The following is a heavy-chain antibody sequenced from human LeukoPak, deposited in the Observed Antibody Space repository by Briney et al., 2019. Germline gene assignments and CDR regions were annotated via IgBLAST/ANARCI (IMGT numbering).Heavy chain of an antibody. CDR2: IYYSGST. Sequence: SETLSLTCTVSGGSISSGDYYWSWIRQPPGKGLEWIGYIYYSGSTYYNPSLKSRVTISVDTSKNQFSLKLSSVTAADTAVYYCAMLPRELGRDTHIAMVTDYWGQGTLVTVST. J-gene: IGHJ4*02. V-gene: IGHV4-30-4*01. CDR1: GGSISSGDYY. D-gene: IGHD5-18*01. CDR3: AMLPRELGRDTHIAMVTDY.